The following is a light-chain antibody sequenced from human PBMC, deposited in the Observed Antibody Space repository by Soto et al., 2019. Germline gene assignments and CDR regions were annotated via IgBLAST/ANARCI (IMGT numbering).Light chain of an antibody. Sequence: EIVMTQSPATLSLSPGERATLSCRASQSVSSNLAWSQQRPGQTPRLLIYGASTRATGIPARFTGSGSWTEFTLTISSLQSEDFALYSCQQYNNWPPSFGPGTKVDIK. CDR3: QQYNNWPPS. CDR2: GAS. V-gene: IGKV3-15*01. CDR1: QSVSSN. J-gene: IGKJ3*01.